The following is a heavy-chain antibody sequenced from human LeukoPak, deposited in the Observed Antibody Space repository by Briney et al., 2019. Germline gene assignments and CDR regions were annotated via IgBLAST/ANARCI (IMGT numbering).Heavy chain of an antibody. CDR2: ISAYNGNT. Sequence: ASVKVCCKASGYAFTSYGFSWVRQAPGQGLEWMGWISAYNGNTNYAQKFQGRVSVTTDTSTSTAYMELRSLRSDDTAVYYCARDPGGYHPSFDCWGQGTLVTVSS. CDR1: GYAFTSYG. D-gene: IGHD5-12*01. V-gene: IGHV1-18*01. CDR3: ARDPGGYHPSFDC. J-gene: IGHJ4*02.